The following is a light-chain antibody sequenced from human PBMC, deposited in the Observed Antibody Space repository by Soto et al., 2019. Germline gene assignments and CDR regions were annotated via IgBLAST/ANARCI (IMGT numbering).Light chain of an antibody. CDR2: DAS. CDR3: QQYDNFFFP. V-gene: IGKV1-33*01. CDR1: QDISNY. Sequence: DIQMTQSPSSLSASVGDRVTITCQASQDISNYLNWYQQKPGKAPKLLIYDASNLETGVPSKFSGSGSATDFTFTISSLQPEEIATYCCQQYDNFFFPFGPGT. J-gene: IGKJ3*01.